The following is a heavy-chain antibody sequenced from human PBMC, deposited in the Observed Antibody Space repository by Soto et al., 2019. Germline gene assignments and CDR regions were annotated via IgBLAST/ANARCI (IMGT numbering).Heavy chain of an antibody. D-gene: IGHD2-2*01. CDR1: GGSVSSSSCY. J-gene: IGHJ4*02. V-gene: IGHV4-39*07. CDR2: IYYSGST. CDR3: ATDGGYQLLGPTYYFDF. Sequence: SETLSLTCTVSGGSVSSSSCYWGWIRQPPGKGLEWIGSIYYSGSTHYNPSLKSRVTISVDTSKNQFSLKLSSVSAADTAVYYCATDGGYQLLGPTYYFDFWGQGTLVTAS.